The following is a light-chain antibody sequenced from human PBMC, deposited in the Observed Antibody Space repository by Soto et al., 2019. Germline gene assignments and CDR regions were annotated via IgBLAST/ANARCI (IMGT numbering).Light chain of an antibody. V-gene: IGKV2-24*01. CDR1: ESLLHNDGKTY. CDR3: MQASKLRT. CDR2: QVS. Sequence: VLTQTPRSSLVSLGQPASFFCRSSESLLHNDGKTYLGWLHQRPGQPPRLLIYQVSKRLPGVPGRFSGRWAGTNFQLNNSRVEAGDVRIYFCMQASKLRTVGQGTKVEV. J-gene: IGKJ1*01.